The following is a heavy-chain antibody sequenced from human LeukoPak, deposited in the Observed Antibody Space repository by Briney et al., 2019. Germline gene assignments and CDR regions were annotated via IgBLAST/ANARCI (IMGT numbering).Heavy chain of an antibody. CDR3: ALLPSTNHPLDY. CDR2: INPNSGGT. V-gene: IGHV1-2*02. D-gene: IGHD2-2*01. CDR1: GYTFTGYY. Sequence: GASVKVSCKASGYTFTGYYMHWVRQAPGQGLEWMGWINPNSGGTNYAQKFQGRVTMTRDTSISTAYMELSRLKSDDTAVYYCALLPSTNHPLDYWGQGTLVTVSA. J-gene: IGHJ4*02.